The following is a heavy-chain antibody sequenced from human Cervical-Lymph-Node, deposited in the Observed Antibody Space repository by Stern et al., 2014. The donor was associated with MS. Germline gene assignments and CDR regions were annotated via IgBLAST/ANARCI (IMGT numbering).Heavy chain of an antibody. CDR1: GYSFSSHA. D-gene: IGHD6-13*01. Sequence: QVQLVQSGAEVRKPGASVKVSCSASGYSFSSHAVHWVRQAPGQRLEWLGWINGGQGDTKCSHKFRGRVTITRDTSASTAYLELSSLTSEDTAVYSCARGSSTTFPFFDYWGQGSLVTVSS. J-gene: IGHJ4*02. CDR3: ARGSSTTFPFFDY. V-gene: IGHV1-3*01. CDR2: INGGQGDT.